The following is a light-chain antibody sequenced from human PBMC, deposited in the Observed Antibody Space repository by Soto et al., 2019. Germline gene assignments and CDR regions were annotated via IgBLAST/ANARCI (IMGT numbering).Light chain of an antibody. Sequence: QSALTQPPSASGSPGQSVTISCTGTSSDVGGYNYVSWYRQHPGRPPKLMIYEVSKRPSGVPDRFSGSKSGNTASLIVSGLQAEDEADYYCSSYGGSNNLVFGGGTKVTVL. J-gene: IGLJ2*01. V-gene: IGLV2-8*01. CDR2: EVS. CDR1: SSDVGGYNY. CDR3: SSYGGSNNLV.